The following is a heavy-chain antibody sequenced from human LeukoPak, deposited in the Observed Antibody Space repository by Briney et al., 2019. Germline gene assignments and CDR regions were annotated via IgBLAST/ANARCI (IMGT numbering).Heavy chain of an antibody. D-gene: IGHD5-18*01. CDR2: IIPIFGTA. J-gene: IGHJ6*04. CDR1: GGTFGSYA. Sequence: SVKVSCKASGGTFGSYAISWVRQAPGQGLEWMGGIIPIFGTANYAQKFQGRVTITTDESTSTAYMELSSLRSEDTAVYYCARDKIGGIQLWLGQGVWGKGTTVTVSS. V-gene: IGHV1-69*05. CDR3: ARDKIGGIQLWLGQGV.